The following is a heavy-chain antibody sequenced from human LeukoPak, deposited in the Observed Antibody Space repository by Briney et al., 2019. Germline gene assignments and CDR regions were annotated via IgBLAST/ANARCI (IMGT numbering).Heavy chain of an antibody. J-gene: IGHJ3*02. CDR2: IYTSGST. Sequence: SETLSLTCTVSGGSISSYYWSWIRQPAGKGLEWIGRIYTSGSTNYNPSLKSRVTMSVDTSNNQFSLKLSSVTAADTAVYYCARDKASDYGDYELDAFDIWGQGTMVTVSS. CDR1: GGSISSYY. V-gene: IGHV4-4*07. D-gene: IGHD4-17*01. CDR3: ARDKASDYGDYELDAFDI.